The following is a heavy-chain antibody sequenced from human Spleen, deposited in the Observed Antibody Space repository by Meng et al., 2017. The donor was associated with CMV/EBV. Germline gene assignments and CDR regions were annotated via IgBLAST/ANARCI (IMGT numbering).Heavy chain of an antibody. CDR3: ARAVDHFYYSSGYYSGYYFDY. V-gene: IGHV4-59*01. Sequence: GSLRLSCAVSGVPIKTYYWTWIRQPPGKGLEWIGNIYYTGTTNYNPSLKSRVTISRDTSKNQFTLKLSSVTAADTAVYYCARAVDHFYYSSGYYSGYYFDYWGQGTLVTVSS. CDR2: IYYTGTT. CDR1: GVPIKTYY. D-gene: IGHD3-22*01. J-gene: IGHJ4*02.